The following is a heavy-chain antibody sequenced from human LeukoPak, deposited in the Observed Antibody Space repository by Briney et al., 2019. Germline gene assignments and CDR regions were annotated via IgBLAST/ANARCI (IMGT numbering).Heavy chain of an antibody. CDR3: ASIVVVPAAAPRDY. V-gene: IGHV4-34*01. D-gene: IGHD2-2*01. J-gene: IGHJ4*02. CDR1: GGSFSGYY. CDR2: INHSGST. Sequence: PSETLSLTCAVCGGSFSGYYWSWIRQPPGKGLEWIGEINHSGSTNYNPSLKGRVTISVDTSKNQFSLKLSSVTAADTAVYYCASIVVVPAAAPRDYWGQGTLVTVSS.